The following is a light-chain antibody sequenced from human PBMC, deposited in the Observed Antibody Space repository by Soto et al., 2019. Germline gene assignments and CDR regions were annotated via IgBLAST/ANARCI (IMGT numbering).Light chain of an antibody. J-gene: IGKJ1*01. CDR2: AAS. Sequence: AIRMTQSPSSLSASTGDRVTITCRASQGISSYLAWYQQKPGKAPKLLISAASTLQSGVPSRFSGSGSGTDFTLTISCLQSEDFATYYCQQYYSYPPTFGQGTKVDIK. CDR1: QGISSY. V-gene: IGKV1-8*01. CDR3: QQYYSYPPT.